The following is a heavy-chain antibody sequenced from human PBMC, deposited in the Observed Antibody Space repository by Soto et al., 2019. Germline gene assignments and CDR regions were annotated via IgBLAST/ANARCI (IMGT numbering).Heavy chain of an antibody. Sequence: ASVKVSCKASGYTFTGYYMHWVRQAPGQGLEWMGWINPNSGGTNYAQKFQGRVTMTRDTSISTAYMELSRLRSDDTAVYYCARLPGIQLWDYYGMDVWGQGTTVTVS. CDR2: INPNSGGT. CDR1: GYTFTGYY. D-gene: IGHD5-18*01. J-gene: IGHJ6*02. V-gene: IGHV1-2*02. CDR3: ARLPGIQLWDYYGMDV.